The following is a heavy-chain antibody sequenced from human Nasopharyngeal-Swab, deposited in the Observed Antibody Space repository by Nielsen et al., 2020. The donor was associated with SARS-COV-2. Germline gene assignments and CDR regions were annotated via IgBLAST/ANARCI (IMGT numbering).Heavy chain of an antibody. D-gene: IGHD3-10*01. CDR1: GYSFSNYW. CDR2: VDPSYSYT. V-gene: IGHV5-10-1*01. Sequence: GESLKISCEGSGYSFSNYWISWVRQVPGKGLEWMGKVDPSYSYTDYSPSLRGHVTISVDRSISTAYLQWSSLKASDTAMYYCARQYQNYFGSGDYHGAFDIWGQGTMVTVSS. CDR3: ARQYQNYFGSGDYHGAFDI. J-gene: IGHJ3*02.